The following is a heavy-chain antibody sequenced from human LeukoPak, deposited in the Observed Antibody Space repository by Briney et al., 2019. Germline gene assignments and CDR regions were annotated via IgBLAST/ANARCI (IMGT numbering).Heavy chain of an antibody. CDR2: INHSGST. J-gene: IGHJ4*02. CDR1: GGSFSGYY. V-gene: IGHV4-34*01. Sequence: SETLSLTCAVYGGSFSGYYWSWIRQPPGKGLEWIGEINHSGSTNYNPSLKSRVTISVDTSKNQFSLKLSSVTAADTAVYYCARGVGGYNSLPPHGDGDYWGQGTLVTVSS. D-gene: IGHD5-12*01. CDR3: ARGVGGYNSLPPHGDGDY.